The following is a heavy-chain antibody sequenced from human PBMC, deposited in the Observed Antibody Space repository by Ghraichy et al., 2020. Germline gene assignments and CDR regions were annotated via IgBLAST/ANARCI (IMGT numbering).Heavy chain of an antibody. CDR3: ASLRRMTTVTTGPETWRDY. V-gene: IGHV4-34*01. CDR1: GGSFSGYY. CDR2: INHSGST. Sequence: SETLSLTCAVYGGSFSGYYWSWIRQPPGKGLEWIGEINHSGSTNYNPSLKSRVTISVDTSKNQFSLKLSSVTAADTAVYYCASLRRMTTVTTGPETWRDYWGQGTLVTVSS. J-gene: IGHJ4*02. D-gene: IGHD4-17*01.